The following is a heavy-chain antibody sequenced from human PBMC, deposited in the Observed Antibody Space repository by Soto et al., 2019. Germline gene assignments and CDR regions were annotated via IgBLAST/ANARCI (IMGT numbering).Heavy chain of an antibody. J-gene: IGHJ6*02. V-gene: IGHV1-24*01. CDR1: GYTLTELS. CDR3: ATETDFRSGYQLGMDV. Sequence: ASVKVSCNVSGYTLTELSMHCVRQAPGKGLEWMGGFDPEDGETIYAQKFQGRVTMTEDTSTDPAYMELSSLRSEDTAVYYCATETDFRSGYQLGMDVWGQGTTVTVSS. D-gene: IGHD3-3*01. CDR2: FDPEDGET.